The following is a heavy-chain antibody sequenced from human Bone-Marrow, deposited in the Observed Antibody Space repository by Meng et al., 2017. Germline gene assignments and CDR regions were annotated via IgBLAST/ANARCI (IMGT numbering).Heavy chain of an antibody. Sequence: GESLKIFCAVSGFSVSSNYMTWVRQAPGKGLEWVSVVYTGGSTYYADSVNGRFTISRDDSKNTLYLQMNSLKVEDTAVYYCARGPLGIVVLDYWGQGTLVTVSS. D-gene: IGHD7-27*01. CDR2: VYTGGST. J-gene: IGHJ4*02. CDR3: ARGPLGIVVLDY. V-gene: IGHV3-53*01. CDR1: GFSVSSNY.